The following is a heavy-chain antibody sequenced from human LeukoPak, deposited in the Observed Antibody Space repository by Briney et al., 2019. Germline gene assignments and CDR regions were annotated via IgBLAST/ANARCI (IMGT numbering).Heavy chain of an antibody. V-gene: IGHV3-30-3*01. CDR3: ASAGCGSTASSPGRDY. CDR1: GFTFSSYA. CDR2: ISYDGSSS. Sequence: GGSLRLSCAASGFTFSSYAMYWVRQAPGKGLEWVAVISYDGSSSYYADSVKGRFTISRDNSKNTLYLQMNSLRGGDTAVYYCASAGCGSTASSPGRDYWGQGTLVTVSS. J-gene: IGHJ4*02. D-gene: IGHD2-2*01.